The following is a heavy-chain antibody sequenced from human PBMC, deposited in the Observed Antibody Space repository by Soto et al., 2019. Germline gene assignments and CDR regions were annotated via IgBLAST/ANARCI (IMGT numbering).Heavy chain of an antibody. CDR3: AKGVDGWYYFDY. Sequence: EVQLVESGGGLVQPGRSLRLSCAASGFTFDDYAMHWVRQAPWKGLEWVSGISWNVGSIAYADSVKSRFTISRDNAKNSLYMQMNSLRDEDKALYYCAKGVDGWYYFDYWGQGTLVTVSS. D-gene: IGHD3-3*01. V-gene: IGHV3-9*01. J-gene: IGHJ4*02. CDR2: ISWNVGSI. CDR1: GFTFDDYA.